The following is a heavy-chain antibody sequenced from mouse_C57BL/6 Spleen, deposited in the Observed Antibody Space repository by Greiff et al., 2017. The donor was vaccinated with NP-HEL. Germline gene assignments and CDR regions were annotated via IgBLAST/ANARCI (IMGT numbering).Heavy chain of an antibody. V-gene: IGHV1-80*01. CDR2: IYPGDGDT. CDR3: ARYDYDGDYYAMDY. D-gene: IGHD2-4*01. J-gene: IGHJ4*01. CDR1: GYAFSSYW. Sequence: VHLVESGAELVKPGASVKISCKASGYAFSSYWMNWVKQRPGKGLEWIGQIYPGDGDTNYNGKFKGKATLTADKSSSTAYMQLSSLTSEDSAVYFCARYDYDGDYYAMDYWGQGTSVTVSS.